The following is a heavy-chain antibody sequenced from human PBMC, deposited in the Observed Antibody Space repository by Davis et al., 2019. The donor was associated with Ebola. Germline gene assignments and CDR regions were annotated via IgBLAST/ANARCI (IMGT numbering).Heavy chain of an antibody. CDR2: ISGSGGIT. V-gene: IGHV3-23*01. Sequence: PGGSLRLSCAASGFTFSSCAMTWVRQAPGKGLEWVSTISGSGGITYYADSVKGRFTISRDNSRNTLYLQMNSLRADDTAVYYCGGAWDWGQGTLVTVSS. CDR1: GFTFSSCA. J-gene: IGHJ4*02. CDR3: GGAWD. D-gene: IGHD1-26*01.